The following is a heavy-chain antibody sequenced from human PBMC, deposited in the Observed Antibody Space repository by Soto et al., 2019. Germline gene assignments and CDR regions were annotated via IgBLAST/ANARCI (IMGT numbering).Heavy chain of an antibody. V-gene: IGHV3-23*01. J-gene: IGHJ3*02. D-gene: IGHD3-10*01. CDR3: AHPRGFGVFDAVDI. CDR2: ISSSGGST. CDR1: GFIFSNYA. Sequence: GGSLRLSCAASGFIFSNYAMNWVRQAPGEGLEWVSAISSSGGSTSYAESVRGRFTISRDNSVNTLYLQMSSLRTEDTAVYCFAHPRGFGVFDAVDIWGQGTMVTVSS.